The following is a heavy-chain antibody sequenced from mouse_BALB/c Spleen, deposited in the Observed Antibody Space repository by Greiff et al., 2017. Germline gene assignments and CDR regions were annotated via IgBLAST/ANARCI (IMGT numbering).Heavy chain of an antibody. D-gene: IGHD2-14*01. CDR3: ARRGYRYSIGAMDY. J-gene: IGHJ4*01. Sequence: QVQLQQSGAELVRPGSSVKISCKASGYAFSSYWMNWVKQRPGQGLEWIGQIYPGDGDTNYNGKFKGKATLTADKSSSTAYMQLSSLTSEDSAVYFCARRGYRYSIGAMDYWGQGTSVTVSS. CDR2: IYPGDGDT. V-gene: IGHV1-80*01. CDR1: GYAFSSYW.